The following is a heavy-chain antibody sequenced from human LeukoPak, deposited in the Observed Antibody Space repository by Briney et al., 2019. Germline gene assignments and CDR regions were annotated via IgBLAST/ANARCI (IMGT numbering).Heavy chain of an antibody. CDR3: ARQRAPGGTVLWYFDI. D-gene: IGHD2-15*01. CDR2: MYSSGST. J-gene: IGHJ2*01. Sequence: SETLSLTCTVSGGSISSYYWSWIRQPPGKGLEWIGRMYSSGSTDYNPSLKSRVTMSVDTSKNQFSLKLSSVTAADTAVYYCARQRAPGGTVLWYFDIWGRGKLVTVSS. V-gene: IGHV4-4*07. CDR1: GGSISSYY.